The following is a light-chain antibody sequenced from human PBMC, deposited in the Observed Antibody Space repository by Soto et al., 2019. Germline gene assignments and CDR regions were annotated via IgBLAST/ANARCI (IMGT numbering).Light chain of an antibody. J-gene: IGKJ1*01. V-gene: IGKV3D-7*01. Sequence: PGERVTLSCRASQRVSSNYLIWFQQKPGQAPRLLICGAFTRATGIPARFSGSGSGTAFTLTISSLQPEDFAVYDCQQDYNSPPTFGQGTKVEIK. CDR2: GAF. CDR3: QQDYNSPPT. CDR1: QRVSSNY.